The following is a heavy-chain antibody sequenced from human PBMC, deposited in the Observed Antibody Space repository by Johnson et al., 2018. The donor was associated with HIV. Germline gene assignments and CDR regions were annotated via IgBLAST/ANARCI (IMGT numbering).Heavy chain of an antibody. CDR1: GFTFSSYG. V-gene: IGHV3-30*18. CDR2: ISYDGSNK. J-gene: IGHJ3*02. Sequence: QVQLVESGGRVIRPGGSLRLSCAASGFTFSSYGMHWVRQAPGKGLEWVAVISYDGSNKYYADSVKGRFTTSRDNSKNTLYLQMNSLRAEDTAVYYCAKLPGGNSGFVDAFDIWGQGTMVTVSS. D-gene: IGHD4-23*01. CDR3: AKLPGGNSGFVDAFDI.